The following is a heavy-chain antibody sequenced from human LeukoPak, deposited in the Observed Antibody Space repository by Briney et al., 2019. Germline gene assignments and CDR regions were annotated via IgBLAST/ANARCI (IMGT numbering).Heavy chain of an antibody. J-gene: IGHJ4*02. Sequence: GGSLRLSCAASGFTLNNYWMRWVRQAPGKGLEWVANIKQDGSEKYYVDSVKGRFTISRDNAKNSLYLQMSSLRVDDTAAYYYARGGGYFWSGDCPSWFDYWGQGTLATVSS. D-gene: IGHD3-3*01. CDR1: GFTLNNYW. V-gene: IGHV3-7*01. CDR3: ARGGGYFWSGDCPSWFDY. CDR2: IKQDGSEK.